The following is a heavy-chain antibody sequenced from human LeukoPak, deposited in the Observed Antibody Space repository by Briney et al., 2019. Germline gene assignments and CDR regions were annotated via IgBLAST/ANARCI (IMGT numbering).Heavy chain of an antibody. J-gene: IGHJ4*02. V-gene: IGHV3-43*02. D-gene: IGHD6-6*01. CDR1: GFTFDDYA. CDR2: ISGDGVST. Sequence: GGSLRLSCAVAGFTFDDYAMHWARHAPGKGLEWVSLISGDGVSTYYADSVKGRFTISRDNSKNSLYLQMNSLRTEDTALYYCAKGPYSSSWGYFDYWGQGTLVTVSS. CDR3: AKGPYSSSWGYFDY.